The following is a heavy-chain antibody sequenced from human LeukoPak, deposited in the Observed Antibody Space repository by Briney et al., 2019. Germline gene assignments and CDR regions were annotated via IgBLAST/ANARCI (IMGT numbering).Heavy chain of an antibody. D-gene: IGHD3-10*01. J-gene: IGHJ4*02. CDR1: GFTFRSNS. V-gene: IGHV3-23*01. CDR2: ITGTGGNT. Sequence: SGGSLRLSCAASGFTFRSNSMSWVRQAPGKGLEWVSAITGTGGNTYYADFVKGRFTISRDNSNNTLYLQMSSLRAEDTAVYYCAKIGGYFDYWGQGTLVTVSS. CDR3: AKIGGYFDY.